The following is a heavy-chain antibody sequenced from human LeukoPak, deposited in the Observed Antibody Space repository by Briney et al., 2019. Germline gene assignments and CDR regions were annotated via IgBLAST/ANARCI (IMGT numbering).Heavy chain of an antibody. Sequence: KPSETLSLTCTVSGGSISSYYWSWIRQPPGKGLEWIGYIYYSGSTNYNPSLKSRVTISVDTSKNQFSLKLSSVTAADTAVYYCARARCSGGSCYWGWFDPWDQGTLVTVS. V-gene: IGHV4-59*01. J-gene: IGHJ5*02. CDR3: ARARCSGGSCYWGWFDP. CDR1: GGSISSYY. D-gene: IGHD2-15*01. CDR2: IYYSGST.